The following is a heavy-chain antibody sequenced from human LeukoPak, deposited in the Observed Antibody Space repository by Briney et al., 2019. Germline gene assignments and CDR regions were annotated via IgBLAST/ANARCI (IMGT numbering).Heavy chain of an antibody. Sequence: SETLSLTCAVYGGSFSGYYWSWIRQPPGKGLEWIGEINHSGSTNYNPSLKSRVTISVDTSKNQFSLKLSSVTAADTAVYYCARRAVVVPAAARYWYFDLWGRGTLVTVSS. CDR1: GGSFSGYY. CDR3: ARRAVVVPAAARYWYFDL. D-gene: IGHD2-2*01. V-gene: IGHV4-34*01. CDR2: INHSGST. J-gene: IGHJ2*01.